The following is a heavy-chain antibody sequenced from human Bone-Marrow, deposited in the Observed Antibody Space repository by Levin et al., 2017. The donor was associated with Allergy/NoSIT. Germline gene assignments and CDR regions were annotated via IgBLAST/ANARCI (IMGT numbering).Heavy chain of an antibody. Sequence: PGGSLRLSCAASGFTFRSYSMHWVRQAPGMGLEWVTLILYDGSNKYYADSVKGRFTISRDNSKNTLYLQMNSLRAEDTAVYYCARAPYGDYPAFDIWGRGTMVTVSS. CDR2: ILYDGSNK. V-gene: IGHV3-33*05. CDR1: GFTFRSYS. CDR3: ARAPYGDYPAFDI. J-gene: IGHJ3*02. D-gene: IGHD4-17*01.